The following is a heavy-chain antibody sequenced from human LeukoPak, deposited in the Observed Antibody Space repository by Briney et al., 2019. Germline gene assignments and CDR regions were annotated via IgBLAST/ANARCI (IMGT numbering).Heavy chain of an antibody. V-gene: IGHV3-74*01. CDR3: ARAAGTTPLRYFDWLDYYYYMDV. D-gene: IGHD3-9*01. J-gene: IGHJ6*03. Sequence: GGSLRLSCAASGFTFSSYWMHWVRQAPGKGLVWVSRINSDGSSTSYADSVKGRFTISRDNAKNSLYLQMNSLRAEDTAVYYCARAAGTTPLRYFDWLDYYYYMDVWGKGTTVTVSS. CDR2: INSDGSST. CDR1: GFTFSSYW.